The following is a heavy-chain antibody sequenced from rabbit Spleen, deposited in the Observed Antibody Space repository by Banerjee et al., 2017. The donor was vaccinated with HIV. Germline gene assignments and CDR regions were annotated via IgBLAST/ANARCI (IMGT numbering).Heavy chain of an antibody. D-gene: IGHD8-1*01. CDR3: ARDSGSSFSSYGMDL. CDR1: GVSFSSDQY. CDR2: IEGGGSAFT. Sequence: QSLEESGGDLVKPGASLTLTCTASGVSFSSDQYMCWVRQAPGKGLEWIACIEGGGSAFTYFASWAKGRFTISKPSSTTVTLQMTSLTAADTATYFCARDSGSSFSSYGMDLWGPGTLVTVS. J-gene: IGHJ6*01. V-gene: IGHV1S40*01.